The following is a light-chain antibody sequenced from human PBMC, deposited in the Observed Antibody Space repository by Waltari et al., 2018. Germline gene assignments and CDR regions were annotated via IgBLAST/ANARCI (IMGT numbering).Light chain of an antibody. V-gene: IGLV3-21*01. CDR3: QVWDANTDPGV. CDR1: TIKSKS. J-gene: IGLJ1*01. CDR2: YDN. Sequence: SYVLTQPPSVSVAPGETARITCGGNTIKSKSVHWYRQRPGQAPVVVISYDNDRAAGIPERFSGSNSGNTATLTISRVEAGDEADYYCQVWDANTDPGVFGTGTEVTVL.